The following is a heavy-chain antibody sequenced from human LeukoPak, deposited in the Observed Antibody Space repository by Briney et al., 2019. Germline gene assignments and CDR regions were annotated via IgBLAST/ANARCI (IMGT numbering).Heavy chain of an antibody. V-gene: IGHV4-39*01. J-gene: IGHJ4*02. CDR2: IYYSGTT. Sequence: PSETLSLTCTVSGASITTTNYCCWIRQAPGKGLEWIGHIYYSGTTSYSPSLNSRVTISVGTSKNQFSLRLSSVTAADTAVYYCTRHHYDSTGSFDYWGQGALVTVSS. CDR3: TRHHYDSTGSFDY. CDR1: GASITTTNY. D-gene: IGHD3-22*01.